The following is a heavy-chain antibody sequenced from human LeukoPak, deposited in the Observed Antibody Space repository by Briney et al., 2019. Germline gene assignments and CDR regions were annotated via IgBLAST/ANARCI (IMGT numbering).Heavy chain of an antibody. J-gene: IGHJ3*02. Sequence: SETLSLTCTVSGDSIGTYFWNWIRQSAGDGLEGIGHVYDGGRTNYNPSLKGRVTISVDTSRNLFSMRLSSVTAADTAVYYCARDFVETGVVGFDMWGQGTMVTVSS. V-gene: IGHV4-4*07. D-gene: IGHD2-8*02. CDR2: VYDGGRT. CDR1: GDSIGTYF. CDR3: ARDFVETGVVGFDM.